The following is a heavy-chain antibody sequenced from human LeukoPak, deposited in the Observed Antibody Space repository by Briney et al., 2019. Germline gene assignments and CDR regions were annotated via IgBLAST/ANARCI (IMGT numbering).Heavy chain of an antibody. J-gene: IGHJ5*01. CDR3: AHGRYAGWFDS. V-gene: IGHV2-5*01. CDR2: IYWNDDK. Sequence: SGPTLVNPTQTLTLTCTFSGFSLSTSGVGVGWIRQPPGKALEWLALIYWNDDKRYNSSLNSRLTITKDTSKNQVVLTMTNMDPVDTATYYCAHGRYAGWFDSWGQGTLVTVSS. D-gene: IGHD5-12*01. CDR1: GFSLSTSGVG.